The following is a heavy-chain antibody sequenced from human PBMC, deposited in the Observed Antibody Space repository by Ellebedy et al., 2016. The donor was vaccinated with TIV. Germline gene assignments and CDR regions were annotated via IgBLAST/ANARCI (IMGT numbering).Heavy chain of an antibody. CDR3: ARGVLI. CDR2: IHYSGIT. Sequence: MPSETLSLTCTVSGGSIGGYYWWWIRPPPGKGLEWIGYIHYSGITNDNPSLKSRVTISVDTSKNQFSLNLNSVTAADTAVYYCARGVLIWGQGTLVIVSS. CDR1: GGSIGGYY. J-gene: IGHJ4*02. V-gene: IGHV4-59*01. D-gene: IGHD2-8*02.